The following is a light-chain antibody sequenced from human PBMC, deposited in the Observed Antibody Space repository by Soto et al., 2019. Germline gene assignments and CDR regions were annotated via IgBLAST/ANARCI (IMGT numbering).Light chain of an antibody. J-gene: IGLJ1*01. CDR2: GNS. CDR3: QSYDNTLSARDV. Sequence: QSVLTQPPSVSGAPGQRVTISCTGSSSNIGANYDVHWYQQRPGTAPKLLIFGNSNRPSGVPDRFSGSKSGTSASLAITGLQADDEGDYYCQSYDNTLSARDVFGTGTTLTVL. V-gene: IGLV1-40*01. CDR1: SSNIGANYD.